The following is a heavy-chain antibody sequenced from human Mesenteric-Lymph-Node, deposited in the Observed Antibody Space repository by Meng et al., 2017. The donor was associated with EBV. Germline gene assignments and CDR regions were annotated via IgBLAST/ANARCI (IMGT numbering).Heavy chain of an antibody. J-gene: IGHJ4*02. CDR2: IYYSGST. V-gene: IGHV4-39*01. Sequence: QLQLQESGPGLVKPSETLSLTCTVSGGSISSRSYFWGWIRQPPGKGLEWTGSIYYSGSTYYNPSLKSRVTMSVDTSKNQFSLKLSSVTAADTAVYYCARVVLVATVYFFDYWGQGTLVTVSS. D-gene: IGHD2-21*01. CDR3: ARVVLVATVYFFDY. CDR1: GGSISSRSYF.